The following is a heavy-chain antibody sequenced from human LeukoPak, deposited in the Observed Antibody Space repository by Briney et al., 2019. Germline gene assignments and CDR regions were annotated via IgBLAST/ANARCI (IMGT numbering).Heavy chain of an antibody. Sequence: PGGSLRLSCAASGFSLTTYEMNWVRQAPGKGLEWVSYISGSGDSIYYADSVKGRFTISRDNAKNSLSLQMNSLRAEDTAIYYCARDRRVGATWSVSAFDIWGQGTTVTVSS. CDR1: GFSLTTYE. CDR3: ARDRRVGATWSVSAFDI. CDR2: ISGSGDSI. V-gene: IGHV3-48*03. J-gene: IGHJ3*02. D-gene: IGHD1-26*01.